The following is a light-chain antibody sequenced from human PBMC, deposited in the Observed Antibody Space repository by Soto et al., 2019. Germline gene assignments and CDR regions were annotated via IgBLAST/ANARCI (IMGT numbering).Light chain of an antibody. CDR2: DVS. J-gene: IGKJ4*01. CDR3: QRFDNSPT. CDR1: QSLTNNF. V-gene: IGKV3D-20*01. Sequence: EIVLTQSPATRSLSPGERVTLSCGASQSLTNNFLAWYQQRPGLAPKLLIFDVSTRATGIPDRFSGSGSGTDFTLTISRLEPEDFAVYYCQRFDNSPTFGGGTKVEFK.